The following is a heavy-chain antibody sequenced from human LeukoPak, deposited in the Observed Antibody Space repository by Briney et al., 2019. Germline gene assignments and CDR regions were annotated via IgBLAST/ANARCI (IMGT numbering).Heavy chain of an antibody. V-gene: IGHV1-2*02. Sequence: ASVKVSCKASGYTFTGYYMNWVRQAPGLGLEWMGWINPNSGGTNYAQKFQGRVTMTRDTSISTAYMELSRLRSDDTAVYYCARGGRRGLYYYDSSGYSERNLIDYWGQGTLVTVSA. CDR3: ARGGRRGLYYYDSSGYSERNLIDY. D-gene: IGHD3-22*01. CDR1: GYTFTGYY. CDR2: INPNSGGT. J-gene: IGHJ4*02.